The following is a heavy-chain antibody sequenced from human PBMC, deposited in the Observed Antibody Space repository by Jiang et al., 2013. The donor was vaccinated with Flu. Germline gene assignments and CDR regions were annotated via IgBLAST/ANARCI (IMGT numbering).Heavy chain of an antibody. J-gene: IGHJ6*02. CDR3: ARVEGSTMIVVTAMDV. Sequence: SGAEVKKPGASAKVSCKAPGYTFTSFSINWVRQAPGQGLEWMGWVSTYNNKVNYAQKFQGRVTMTTDTSASTAYMELRSLRSDDTAVYYCARVEGSTMIVVTAMDVWGQGTTVTVSS. CDR2: VSTYNNKV. CDR1: GYTFTSFS. V-gene: IGHV1-18*01. D-gene: IGHD3-22*01.